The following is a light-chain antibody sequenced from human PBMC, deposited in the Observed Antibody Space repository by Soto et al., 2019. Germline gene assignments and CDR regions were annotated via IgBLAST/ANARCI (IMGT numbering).Light chain of an antibody. V-gene: IGKV1-5*01. CDR3: QQCNSYSWT. Sequence: DIQMTPSPSTVSAYVGDRGIITCRSSQSISNRLAWYQQKPGKVPKLLIYDTSSLESGVPSRFSGSGSGTDFTLTISSLQPDDFATYYCQQCNSYSWTFGQGTKVDIK. CDR1: QSISNR. J-gene: IGKJ1*01. CDR2: DTS.